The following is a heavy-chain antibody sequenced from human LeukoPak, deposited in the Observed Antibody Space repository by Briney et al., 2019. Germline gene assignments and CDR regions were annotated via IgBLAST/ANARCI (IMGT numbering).Heavy chain of an antibody. D-gene: IGHD6-6*01. J-gene: IGHJ3*02. V-gene: IGHV3-48*04. CDR3: ARDEVDLGIAARSAFDI. CDR2: ISSSGSTI. Sequence: PGGSLRLSCAASGFTFSSYSMNWVRQAPGKGLEWVSYISSSGSTIYYADSVKGRFTISRDNAKNSLYLQMNSLRAEDTAVYYCARDEVDLGIAARSAFDIWGQGTMVTVSS. CDR1: GFTFSSYS.